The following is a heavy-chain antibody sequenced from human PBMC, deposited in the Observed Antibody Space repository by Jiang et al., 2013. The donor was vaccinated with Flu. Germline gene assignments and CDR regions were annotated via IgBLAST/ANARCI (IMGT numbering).Heavy chain of an antibody. Sequence: SGAEVKKPGAVSEGLLQGFWLHFTSYGISWVRQAPGQGLEWMGWISAYNGNTNYAQKLQGRVTMTTDTSTSTAYMELRSLRSDDTAVYYCAREQGGSSSWFDPWGQGTLVTVSS. CDR3: AREQGGSSSWFDP. CDR1: LHFTSYG. D-gene: IGHD6-13*01. J-gene: IGHJ5*02. CDR2: ISAYNGNT. V-gene: IGHV1-18*01.